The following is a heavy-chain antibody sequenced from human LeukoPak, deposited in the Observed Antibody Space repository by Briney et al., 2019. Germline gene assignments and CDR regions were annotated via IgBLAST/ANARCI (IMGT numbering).Heavy chain of an antibody. CDR1: GFTFSDYY. J-gene: IGHJ6*03. CDR3: ARRSNYYYYYMDV. Sequence: GGSLRLSCAASGFTFSDYYMSWIRQAPGKGLEWVSYISSGSTIYYADSVKGRFTISRDNAKNSLYLQMNSLRAEDTAVYYCARRSNYYYYYMDVWGKGTTVTVSS. CDR2: ISSGSTI. V-gene: IGHV3-11*01.